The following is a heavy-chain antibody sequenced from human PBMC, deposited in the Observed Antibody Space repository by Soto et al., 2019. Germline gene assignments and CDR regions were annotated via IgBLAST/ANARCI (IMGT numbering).Heavy chain of an antibody. CDR1: GGTFSSYA. V-gene: IGHV1-69*12. J-gene: IGHJ4*02. CDR3: AMYNGLGWLQYPPAGY. Sequence: QVQLVQSGAEVKKPGSSVKVSCKASGGTFSSYAISWVRQAPGQGLEWMGGIIPIFGTANYAQKFQGRVTITADESTSTACRELRSLRSGDTAVYYCAMYNGLGWLQYPPAGYWGQGTLVTVSS. D-gene: IGHD1-1*01. CDR2: IIPIFGTA.